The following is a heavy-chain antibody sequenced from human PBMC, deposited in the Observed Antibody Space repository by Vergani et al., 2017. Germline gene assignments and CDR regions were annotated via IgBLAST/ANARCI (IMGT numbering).Heavy chain of an antibody. CDR1: GYTFTGYY. CDR2: INPNSGGT. V-gene: IGHV1-2*02. J-gene: IGHJ6*02. CDR3: AANYYDSSGYAEPYYYYYYGMDV. Sequence: QVQLVQSGAEVKKPGASVKVSCKASGYTFTGYYMHWVRQAPGQGLEWMGWINPNSGGTNYAQKFQGRVTMTRDTSISTAYMELSRLRSDDTAVYYCAANYYDSSGYAEPYYYYYYGMDVWGQGTTVTVSS. D-gene: IGHD3-22*01.